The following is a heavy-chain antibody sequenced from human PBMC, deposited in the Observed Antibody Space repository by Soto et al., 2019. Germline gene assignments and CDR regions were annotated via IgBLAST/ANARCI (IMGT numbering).Heavy chain of an antibody. V-gene: IGHV6-1*01. Sequence: SQTLSLTCAISGGSVSTNSAAWNWIRQSPSRGLEWLGRTYYRSKWYNDYAVSLKSRITINSDTSKNQFSLQLRPVTPDDTAAYSCARAGDYPSWSGYGRQYYCYGRDVWGRGTTVAVSS. CDR1: GGSVSTNSAA. D-gene: IGHD3-3*01. CDR2: TYYRSKWYN. J-gene: IGHJ6*02. CDR3: ARAGDYPSWSGYGRQYYCYGRDV.